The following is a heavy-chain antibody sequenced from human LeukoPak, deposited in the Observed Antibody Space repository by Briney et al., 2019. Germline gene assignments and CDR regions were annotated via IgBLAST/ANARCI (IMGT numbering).Heavy chain of an antibody. J-gene: IGHJ4*02. D-gene: IGHD6-13*01. CDR3: ARSGGIAAGYFDY. CDR1: GFTFSSYS. V-gene: IGHV3-21*01. CDR2: ISSSSSYI. Sequence: GGSLRLSCAASGFTFSSYSMNWVRQAPGKGLEWVSSISSSSSYIYYADSVKGRFTISRDNAKNSLYLQMNSLRAEDTAVYYCARSGGIAAGYFDYWGQGTLVTVSS.